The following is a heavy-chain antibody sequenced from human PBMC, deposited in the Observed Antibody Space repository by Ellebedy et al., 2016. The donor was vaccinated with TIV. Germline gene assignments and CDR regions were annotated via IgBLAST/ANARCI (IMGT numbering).Heavy chain of an antibody. CDR2: IIPIFGTA. V-gene: IGHV1-69*13. Sequence: SVKVSXXASGGTFSSYAISWVRQAPGQGLEWMGGIIPIFGTANYAQKFQGRVTITADESTSTAYMELSSLRSEDTAVYYCARGDFHDYGDYVTFDYFDYWGQGTLVTVSS. J-gene: IGHJ4*02. CDR3: ARGDFHDYGDYVTFDYFDY. CDR1: GGTFSSYA. D-gene: IGHD4-17*01.